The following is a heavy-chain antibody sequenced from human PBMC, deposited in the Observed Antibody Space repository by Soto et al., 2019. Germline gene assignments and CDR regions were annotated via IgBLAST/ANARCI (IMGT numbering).Heavy chain of an antibody. CDR1: GFTFSHYG. V-gene: IGHV3-30*18. CDR3: AKDTYYYDSSGYYVFDY. Sequence: HPGGSLRLSCGDSGFTFSHYGMHWVRQAPGKGLEWVAGISYDGSNKHYADSAEGRFTISRDNSKSTVYLQMNSLRAEDTAIYYCAKDTYYYDSSGYYVFDYWGQGALVTVSS. J-gene: IGHJ4*02. CDR2: ISYDGSNK. D-gene: IGHD3-22*01.